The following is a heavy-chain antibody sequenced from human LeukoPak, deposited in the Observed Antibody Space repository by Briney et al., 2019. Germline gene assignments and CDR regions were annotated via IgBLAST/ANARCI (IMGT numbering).Heavy chain of an antibody. D-gene: IGHD1-26*01. CDR2: INHSGST. CDR3: ARPAPYSGSYYFDY. J-gene: IGHJ4*02. Sequence: SETLSLTCAVYGGSFSGYFWSWIRQSPGKGLEWIGEINHSGSTNYNPSLKSRVTISVDTSKNQFSLKLSSVTAADTAVYYCARPAPYSGSYYFDYWGQGTLVTVSS. CDR1: GGSFSGYF. V-gene: IGHV4-34*01.